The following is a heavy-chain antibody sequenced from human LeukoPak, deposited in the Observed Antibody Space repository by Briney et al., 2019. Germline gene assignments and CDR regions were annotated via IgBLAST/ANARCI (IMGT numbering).Heavy chain of an antibody. CDR2: IIPIFGTA. CDR3: ARVEMTTVTTPMGFDY. V-gene: IGHV1-69*13. J-gene: IGHJ4*02. CDR1: GGTFSSYA. Sequence: GASVKVSCKASGGTFSSYAISWVRQAPGQGLEWMGGIIPIFGTANYAQKFQGRVTITADESTSTAYMELSSLRSEDTAVYYCARVEMTTVTTPMGFDYWGQGTLVTVSS. D-gene: IGHD4-11*01.